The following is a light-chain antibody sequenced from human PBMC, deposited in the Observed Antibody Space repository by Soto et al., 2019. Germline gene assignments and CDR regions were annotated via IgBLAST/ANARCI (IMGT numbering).Light chain of an antibody. Sequence: DIQMTQSPSTLSASVGDRVTITCRASQSISSWLAWYQQKPGKAPRLLIYDASSLESGAPSRFSGSGSGTEFTLTISSLQPDDFATYYCQQYNSLWTFGQGTRWIS. V-gene: IGKV1-5*01. CDR1: QSISSW. CDR3: QQYNSLWT. J-gene: IGKJ1*01. CDR2: DAS.